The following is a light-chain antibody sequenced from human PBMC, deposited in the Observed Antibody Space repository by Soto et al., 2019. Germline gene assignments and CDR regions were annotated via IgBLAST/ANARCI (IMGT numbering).Light chain of an antibody. V-gene: IGKV1-12*01. CDR3: QQANSFPWT. CDR2: ATS. CDR1: QDISSW. Sequence: DIQMTQSPSSVSASVGDRVTITCRASQDISSWLAWYQQKPGKAPKLLIYATSSLQSGVPSRFSGRGSGTDFTLTISSPEPEGFATYYCQQANSFPWTFGQGTKVEVK. J-gene: IGKJ1*01.